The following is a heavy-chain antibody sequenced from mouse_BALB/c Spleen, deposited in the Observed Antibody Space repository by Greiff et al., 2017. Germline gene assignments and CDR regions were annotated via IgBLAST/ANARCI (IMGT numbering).Heavy chain of an antibody. J-gene: IGHJ1*01. Sequence: DVQLVESGGGLVKPGGSLKLSCAASGFTFSSFGMHWVRQAPEKGLEWVAYISSGSSTIYYADTVKGRFTISRDNPKNTLFLQMTSLRSEDTAMYYCARDYYYGSYWYFDVWGAGTTVTVSS. CDR1: GFTFSSFG. D-gene: IGHD1-1*01. CDR3: ARDYYYGSYWYFDV. CDR2: ISSGSSTI. V-gene: IGHV5-17*02.